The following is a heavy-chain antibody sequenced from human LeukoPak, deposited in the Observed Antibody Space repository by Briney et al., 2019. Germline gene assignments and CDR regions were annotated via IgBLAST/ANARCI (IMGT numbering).Heavy chain of an antibody. V-gene: IGHV4-59*11. CDR1: GGSISRHY. Sequence: SETLSLTCTVSGGSISRHYRSWIRQPPGKGLEWIGYIYYSGGTNYNPSLKSRVTISVDTSKNQFSLKLSSVTAADTAVYYCARVLGDFWSGYNLGGFDYWGQGTLVTVSS. CDR3: ARVLGDFWSGYNLGGFDY. D-gene: IGHD3-3*01. CDR2: IYYSGGT. J-gene: IGHJ4*02.